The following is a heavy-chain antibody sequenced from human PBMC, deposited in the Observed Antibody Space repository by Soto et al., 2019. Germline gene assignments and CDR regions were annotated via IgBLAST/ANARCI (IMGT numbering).Heavy chain of an antibody. V-gene: IGHV2-5*01. J-gene: IGHJ5*02. Sequence: QITLKESGPTLVKPTQTLTRTCTFSGFSLSTSGVGVGWIRQPPGKALEWLALIYWNDDKRYSPSLKSRLTITKDTSKNQVVLTMTNMDPVDTATYYCAHSPTTQYYDYVWGSYRPPIWWFDPWGQGTLVTVSS. CDR1: GFSLSTSGVG. CDR3: AHSPTTQYYDYVWGSYRPPIWWFDP. CDR2: IYWNDDK. D-gene: IGHD3-16*02.